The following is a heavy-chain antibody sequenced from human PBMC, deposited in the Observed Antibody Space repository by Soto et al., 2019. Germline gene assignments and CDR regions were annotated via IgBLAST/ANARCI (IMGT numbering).Heavy chain of an antibody. D-gene: IGHD3-22*01. CDR1: GGTFSSYP. Sequence: QVQLVQSGAEVKKPGSSVKVSCKASGGTFSSYPISWVRQAPGQGLEWMGEIIPIFGIANYAQKFQGRVTITADESTSTAYMELSSLRSEDTAVYYCARDRGPSSGYYPYWFDPWGQGTLVTVSS. CDR2: IIPIFGIA. CDR3: ARDRGPSSGYYPYWFDP. J-gene: IGHJ5*02. V-gene: IGHV1-69*12.